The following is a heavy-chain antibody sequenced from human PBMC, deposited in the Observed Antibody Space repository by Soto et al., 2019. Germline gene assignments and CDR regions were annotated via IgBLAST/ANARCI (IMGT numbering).Heavy chain of an antibody. Sequence: QVTLKESGPVLVKPTETLTLRCTVSGLSITDSEMGVSWIRQPPGQPLEWLAHIDSSGEKSYRTFLKSRLAISKDTSKSQLVLTMTNMDPADTATYYCARIHLAVAVSPWFDPWGQGIPVTVSS. CDR1: GLSITDSEMG. D-gene: IGHD6-19*01. V-gene: IGHV2-26*01. J-gene: IGHJ5*02. CDR3: ARIHLAVAVSPWFDP. CDR2: IDSSGEK.